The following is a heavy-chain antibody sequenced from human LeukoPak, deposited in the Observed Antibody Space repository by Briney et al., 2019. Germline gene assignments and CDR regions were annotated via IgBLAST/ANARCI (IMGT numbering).Heavy chain of an antibody. D-gene: IGHD3-3*01. CDR2: IKSKTDGGTT. CDR1: GFTFSNAW. J-gene: IGHJ4*02. CDR3: TTDIGYYDFWSGYPDGPRFGY. Sequence: GGSLRLSCAASGFTFSNAWMSWVRQAPGKGLEWVGRIKSKTDGGTTDYAAPVKGRFTISRDDSKNTLYLQMNSLKTEDTAVYYCTTDIGYYDFWSGYPDGPRFGYWGQGTLVTVSS. V-gene: IGHV3-15*01.